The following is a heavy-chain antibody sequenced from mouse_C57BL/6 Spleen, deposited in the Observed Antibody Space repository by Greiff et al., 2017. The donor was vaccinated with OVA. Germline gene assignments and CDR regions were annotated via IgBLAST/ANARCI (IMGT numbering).Heavy chain of an antibody. D-gene: IGHD2-4*01. CDR2: ISYDGSN. Sequence: VQLKESGPGLVKPSQSLSLTCSVTGYSITSGYYWNWIRQFPGNKLEWMGYISYDGSNNYNPSLKNRISITRDTSKNQFFLKLNSVTTEDTATYYCARDYDYPAWFAYWGQGTLVTVSA. V-gene: IGHV3-6*01. CDR3: ARDYDYPAWFAY. J-gene: IGHJ3*01. CDR1: GYSITSGYY.